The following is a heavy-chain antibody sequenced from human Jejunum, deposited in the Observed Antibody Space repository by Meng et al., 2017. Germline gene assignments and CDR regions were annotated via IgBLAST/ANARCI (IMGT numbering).Heavy chain of an antibody. J-gene: IGHJ4*02. CDR3: TRGGDTSGLYASYS. CDR1: GFTFSSSW. Sequence: GESLKISCAASGFTFSSSWMSWVRQAPGKGLEWVANIKQDGSEKYYVDSVKGRFTISRDNAKDLLSLQMSSLRAEDTAVYYCTRGGDTSGLYASYSWGQGTLVTGAS. CDR2: IKQDGSEK. V-gene: IGHV3-7*04. D-gene: IGHD6-19*01.